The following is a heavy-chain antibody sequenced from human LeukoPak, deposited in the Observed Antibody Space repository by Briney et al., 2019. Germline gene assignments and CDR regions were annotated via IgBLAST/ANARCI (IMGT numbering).Heavy chain of an antibody. J-gene: IGHJ4*02. CDR2: ISTYNGDT. V-gene: IGHV1-18*01. D-gene: IGHD6-19*01. CDR1: GYACKRYG. CDR3: ARDPSNSSGWYIYFDY. Sequence: ASVKVSCKASGYACKRYGISWVRQAPGQGLEWMGWISTYNGDTNYAQNFKGRVTMTTDASTSTAYMELRSLRSDDTAVYYCARDPSNSSGWYIYFDYWGQGTLVTVSS.